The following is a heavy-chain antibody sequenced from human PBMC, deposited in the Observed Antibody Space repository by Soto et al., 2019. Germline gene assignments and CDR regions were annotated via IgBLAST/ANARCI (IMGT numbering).Heavy chain of an antibody. Sequence: EVQLVESGGGLVQPGGSLRLSCAASGFTFSSYEMNWVRQAPGKGLEWVSYISSSGSTIYYADSVKGRFTISRDNAKNSLYLQMRSLRAEDTAVYYCARIDSGGNYAFDIWGQGTMVTVSS. CDR1: GFTFSSYE. CDR2: ISSSGSTI. J-gene: IGHJ3*02. V-gene: IGHV3-48*03. CDR3: ARIDSGGNYAFDI. D-gene: IGHD2-21*02.